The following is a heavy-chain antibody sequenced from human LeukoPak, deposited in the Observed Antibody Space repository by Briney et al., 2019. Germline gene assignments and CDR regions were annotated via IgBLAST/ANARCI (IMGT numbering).Heavy chain of an antibody. CDR3: ARGRGLRYFDWLLQGDFDY. D-gene: IGHD3-9*01. CDR1: GYTFTSYD. V-gene: IGHV1-8*01. Sequence: ASVKVSCKASGYTFTSYDINWVRQATGQGLEWVGWMNPNSGNTGYAQKFQGRVTMTRNTSISTAYMELSSLRSEDTAVYYCARGRGLRYFDWLLQGDFDYWGQGTLVTVSS. J-gene: IGHJ4*02. CDR2: MNPNSGNT.